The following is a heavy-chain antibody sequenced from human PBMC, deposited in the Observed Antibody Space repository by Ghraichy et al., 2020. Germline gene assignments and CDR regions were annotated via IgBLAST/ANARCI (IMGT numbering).Heavy chain of an antibody. Sequence: ASVKVSCKASGYTFTGYYMHWVRQAPGQGLEWMGWVNPNSGGTNYAQKFQGRVTMTRDTSISTAYMELSRLRSDDTAVYYCARDRGGGLIGYCSSTSGYTGWFDPWGQGTLVTVSS. J-gene: IGHJ5*02. D-gene: IGHD2-2*02. CDR1: GYTFTGYY. V-gene: IGHV1-2*02. CDR2: VNPNSGGT. CDR3: ARDRGGGLIGYCSSTSGYTGWFDP.